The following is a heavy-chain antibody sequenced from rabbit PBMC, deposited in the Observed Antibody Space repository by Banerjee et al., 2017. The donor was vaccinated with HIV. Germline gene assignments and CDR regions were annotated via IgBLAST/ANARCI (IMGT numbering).Heavy chain of an antibody. CDR3: TRSPGYNGYTYNNL. CDR2: IYAGSSGST. V-gene: IGHV1S45*01. CDR1: GFSFSYSDY. D-gene: IGHD6-1*01. J-gene: IGHJ4*01. Sequence: QEQLEESGGDLVKPEGSLTLTCTASGFSFSYSDYMCWVRQAPGKGLEWIACIYAGSSGSTWYASWAKGRFTISKTSSTTLTLQMTSLTAADTATYFCTRSPGYNGYTYNNLWGQGTLVTVS.